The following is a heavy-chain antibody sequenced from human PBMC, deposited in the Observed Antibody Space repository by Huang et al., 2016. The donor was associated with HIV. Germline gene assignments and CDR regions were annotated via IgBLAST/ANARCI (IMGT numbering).Heavy chain of an antibody. CDR1: GFTLRGYA. J-gene: IGHJ4*02. V-gene: IGHV3-23*01. Sequence: EVQLLESGGGLVQPGGSLRLSCAASGFTLRGYAMRWVRQAPGKGLEWVSTIGSGGSTYYADSVKGRFTISRDNSDNTLYLQMNSLRAEDTAVYYCAKGADIGTYYFEYWAREPWSPSPQ. D-gene: IGHD2-15*01. CDR3: AKGADIGTYYFEY. CDR2: IGSGGST.